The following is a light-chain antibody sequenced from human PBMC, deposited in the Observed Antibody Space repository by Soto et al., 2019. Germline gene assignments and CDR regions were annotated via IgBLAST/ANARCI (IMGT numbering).Light chain of an antibody. CDR1: SSDVGNYNL. CDR2: EVS. V-gene: IGLV2-23*02. J-gene: IGLJ1*01. Sequence: SVLTQPASVSGSPGHSITISCTGTSSDVGNYNLVSWYQQHPGKAPKLMIYEVSKRPSGVSNRFSGSKSGNTASLTISGLQAEDEADYYCCSYAGSSTPLIFGTGTKVTVL. CDR3: CSYAGSSTPLI.